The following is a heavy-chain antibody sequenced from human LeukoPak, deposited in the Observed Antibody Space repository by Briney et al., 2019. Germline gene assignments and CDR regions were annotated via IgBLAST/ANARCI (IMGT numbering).Heavy chain of an antibody. D-gene: IGHD2-21*01. CDR3: ARPRVYSADAFDI. V-gene: IGHV3-7*01. CDR1: GFTFSSYW. CDR2: IKQDGSEK. J-gene: IGHJ3*02. Sequence: GGSLRLSCAASGFTFSSYWMSWVRQAPGKGLEWVANIKQDGSEKYYVDSVKGRFTISRDNAKNSLYLQMNSLRAEDTAVYYCARPRVYSADAFDIWGQGTMVTVSS.